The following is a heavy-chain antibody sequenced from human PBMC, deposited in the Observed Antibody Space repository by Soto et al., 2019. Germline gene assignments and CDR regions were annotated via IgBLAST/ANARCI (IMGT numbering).Heavy chain of an antibody. Sequence: SETLSLTCTVSGGSISSGGYYWSWIRQHPGKGLEWIGYIYYIGSTYYNPSLKSRVTISVDTSKNQFSLKLSSVTAADTAVYYCAREADILNWFDPWGQGTLVTVSS. D-gene: IGHD3-9*01. J-gene: IGHJ5*02. V-gene: IGHV4-31*03. CDR1: GGSISSGGYY. CDR2: IYYIGST. CDR3: AREADILNWFDP.